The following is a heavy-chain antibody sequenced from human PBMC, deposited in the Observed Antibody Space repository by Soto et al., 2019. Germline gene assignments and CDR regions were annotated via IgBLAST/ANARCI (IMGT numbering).Heavy chain of an antibody. Sequence: QVQLVESGGGVVQPGRSLRLSCAASGFTFSSYGMHWVRQAPGKGLEWVAVISYDGSNKYYADSVKGRFTISRDNFKNTLYLQMNSLRAEDTAVYYCAKDRSTAVANPTLFYYYYGMDVWGQGTTVTVSS. CDR2: ISYDGSNK. V-gene: IGHV3-30*18. CDR1: GFTFSSYG. CDR3: AKDRSTAVANPTLFYYYYGMDV. J-gene: IGHJ6*02. D-gene: IGHD6-19*01.